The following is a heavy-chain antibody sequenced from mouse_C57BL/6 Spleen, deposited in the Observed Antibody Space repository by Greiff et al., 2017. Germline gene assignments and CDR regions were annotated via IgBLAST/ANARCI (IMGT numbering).Heavy chain of an antibody. V-gene: IGHV1-82*01. Sequence: VKLMESGPELVKPGASVKISCKASGYAFSSSWMNWVKQRPGKGLEWIGRIYPGDGDTNYNGKFKGKATLTADKSSSTAYMQLSSLTSEDSAVYFCASHYYGSSWYFDVWGTGTTVTVSS. J-gene: IGHJ1*03. CDR3: ASHYYGSSWYFDV. CDR1: GYAFSSSW. D-gene: IGHD1-1*01. CDR2: IYPGDGDT.